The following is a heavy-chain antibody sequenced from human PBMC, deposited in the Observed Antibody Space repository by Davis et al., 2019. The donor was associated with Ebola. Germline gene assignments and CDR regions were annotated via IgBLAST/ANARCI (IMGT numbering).Heavy chain of an antibody. CDR2: IYCSGST. CDR1: GGSISSSSDY. CDR3: AREALDYYDSSGYLLRPNWFDP. V-gene: IGHV4-39*02. D-gene: IGHD3-22*01. Sequence: SETLSLSCTVSGGSISSSSDYSGRLRQPPASGLEWIGGIYCSGSTYYNPSLKSRVTISVDTSKNQFSLKLSSVTAADTAVYYCAREALDYYDSSGYLLRPNWFDPWGQGTLVTVSS. J-gene: IGHJ5*02.